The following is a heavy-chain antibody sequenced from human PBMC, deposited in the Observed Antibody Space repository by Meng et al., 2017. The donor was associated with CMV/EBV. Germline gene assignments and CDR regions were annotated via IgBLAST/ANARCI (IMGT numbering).Heavy chain of an antibody. V-gene: IGHV3-33*06. CDR2: IWYDGSNK. J-gene: IGHJ6*02. CDR3: AKDSREYQPYYYGMDV. D-gene: IGHD2-2*01. CDR1: GFTFSSYG. Sequence: SLKISCAASGFTFSSYGMHWVRQAPGKGLEWVAVIWYDGSNKYYADSVKGRFTISRDNSKNTLYLQMNSLRAEDTAVYYCAKDSREYQPYYYGMDVWGQGTTVTVSS.